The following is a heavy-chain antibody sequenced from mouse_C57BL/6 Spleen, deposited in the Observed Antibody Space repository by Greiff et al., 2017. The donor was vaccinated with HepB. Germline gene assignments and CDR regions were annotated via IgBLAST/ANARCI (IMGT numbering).Heavy chain of an antibody. CDR2: IDPSDSET. V-gene: IGHV1-52*01. Sequence: VKLQQPGAELVRPGSSVKLSCKASGYTFTSYWMHWVKQRPIQGLEWIGNIDPSDSETHYNQKFKDKATLTVDKSSSTAYMQLSSLTSEDSAVYYCARMGNYYGSSFAYWGQGTLVTVSA. D-gene: IGHD1-1*01. CDR1: GYTFTSYW. J-gene: IGHJ3*01. CDR3: ARMGNYYGSSFAY.